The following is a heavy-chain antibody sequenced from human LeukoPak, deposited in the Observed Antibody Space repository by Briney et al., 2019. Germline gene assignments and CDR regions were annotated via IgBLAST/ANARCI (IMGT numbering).Heavy chain of an antibody. Sequence: ASVKVSCKASGGTFSSYAISWVRQAPGQGLEWMGRIIPILGIANYAQKFQGRVTITADKSTSTAYMELSSLRSEDTAAYYCAGGLVIFSDDSWLPAYWGQGTLVTVSS. J-gene: IGHJ4*02. CDR2: IIPILGIA. D-gene: IGHD3-22*01. CDR3: AGGLVIFSDDSWLPAY. CDR1: GGTFSSYA. V-gene: IGHV1-69*04.